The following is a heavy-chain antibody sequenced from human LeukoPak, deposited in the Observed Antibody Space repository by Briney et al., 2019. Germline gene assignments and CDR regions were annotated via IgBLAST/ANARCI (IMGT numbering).Heavy chain of an antibody. Sequence: GGSLRLSCAASGFTFSSYEMNWVRQAPGKGLEWVSYISSSGSTIYHADSVKGRFTISRDNAKNALYLQMNSLRAEDTAVYYCASRFRGEVPFDIWGQGTMVTVSS. CDR2: ISSSGSTI. J-gene: IGHJ3*02. CDR3: ASRFRGEVPFDI. D-gene: IGHD3-16*01. CDR1: GFTFSSYE. V-gene: IGHV3-48*03.